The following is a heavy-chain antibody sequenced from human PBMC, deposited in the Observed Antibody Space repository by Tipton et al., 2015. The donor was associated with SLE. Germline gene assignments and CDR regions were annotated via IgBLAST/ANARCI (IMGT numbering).Heavy chain of an antibody. CDR2: INHSGST. CDR3: ASDGVWNPI. CDR1: GGSFSGYY. D-gene: IGHD1-1*01. V-gene: IGHV4-34*01. J-gene: IGHJ3*02. Sequence: TLSLTCAVYGGSFSGYYWSWTRQPPGKGLEWIGEINHSGSTNYNPSLKSRVTISVDTSKNQISLKLSSVTAADTAVYYCASDGVWNPIWGQGTTVTVSS.